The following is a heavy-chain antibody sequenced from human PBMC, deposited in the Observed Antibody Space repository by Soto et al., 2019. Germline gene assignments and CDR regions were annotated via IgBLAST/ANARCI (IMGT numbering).Heavy chain of an antibody. CDR3: AKDYSSSWTGYYYGMDV. D-gene: IGHD6-13*01. J-gene: IGHJ6*02. CDR1: GFTFSSYG. V-gene: IGHV3-30*18. CDR2: ISYDGSNK. Sequence: QVQLVESGGGVVQPGRSLRLSCAASGFTFSSYGMHWVRQAPGKGLEWVAVISYDGSNKYYADSVKGRFTISRDNSKNTLYLQMNSLRAEDTAVYYCAKDYSSSWTGYYYGMDVWGQGTTVTVSS.